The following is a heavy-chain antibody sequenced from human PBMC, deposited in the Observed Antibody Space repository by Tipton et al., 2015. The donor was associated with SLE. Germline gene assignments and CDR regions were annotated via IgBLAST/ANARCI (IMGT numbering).Heavy chain of an antibody. D-gene: IGHD3-16*01. CDR1: GGSISSYY. J-gene: IGHJ4*02. CDR2: IYYSGST. CDR3: AREGGYSPFDY. Sequence: LRLSCTASGGSISSYYWSWIRQPPGKGLEWIGYIYYSGSTNYNPSLKSRVTISVDTSKNQFSLKLSSVTAADTAVYYCAREGGYSPFDYWGQGTLVTVSS. V-gene: IGHV4-59*01.